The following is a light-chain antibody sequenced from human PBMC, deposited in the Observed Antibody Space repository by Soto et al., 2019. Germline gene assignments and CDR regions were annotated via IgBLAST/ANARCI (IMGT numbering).Light chain of an antibody. CDR1: SFNIGFNY. J-gene: IGLJ1*01. Sequence: QSVLTQPPSASGTPGQTVTISCSGSSFNIGFNYVYWYQQLPGMAPKLLIHSNDKRPSGVPDRFSGSKSGTSASLAISGLRSEDEADYYCAAWDDSLSGGVFGTGTKVTVL. V-gene: IGLV1-47*02. CDR2: SND. CDR3: AAWDDSLSGGV.